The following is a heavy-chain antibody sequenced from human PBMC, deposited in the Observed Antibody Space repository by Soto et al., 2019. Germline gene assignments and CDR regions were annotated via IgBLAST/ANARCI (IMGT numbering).Heavy chain of an antibody. Sequence: GGSLRLSCAASGFTFSSYGMHWVRQAPGKGLEWVAVISYDGSNKYYADSVKGRFTISRDNSKNTLYLQMNSLRAEDTAVYYCAMPGAYYYDSSGLSLDYWGQGTLVTAPQ. CDR1: GFTFSSYG. V-gene: IGHV3-30*03. CDR2: ISYDGSNK. D-gene: IGHD3-22*01. J-gene: IGHJ4*02. CDR3: AMPGAYYYDSSGLSLDY.